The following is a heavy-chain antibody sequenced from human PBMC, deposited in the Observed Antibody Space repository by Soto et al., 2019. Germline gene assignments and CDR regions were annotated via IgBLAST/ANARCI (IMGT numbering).Heavy chain of an antibody. Sequence: ASVKVSCKASGYTFTSYGISWVRQAPGQGLEWMGWISAYNGNTNYAQKLQGRVTMTTDTSTSTAYMELRSLRSDDTAVYYCAREIVVVPAAIPCDAFDIWGQGTMVNV. J-gene: IGHJ3*02. CDR3: AREIVVVPAAIPCDAFDI. D-gene: IGHD2-2*01. CDR2: ISAYNGNT. V-gene: IGHV1-18*01. CDR1: GYTFTSYG.